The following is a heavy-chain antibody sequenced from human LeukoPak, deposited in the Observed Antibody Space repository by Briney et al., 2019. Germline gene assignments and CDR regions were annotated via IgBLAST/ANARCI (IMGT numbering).Heavy chain of an antibody. CDR1: GGTFSSYA. CDR3: ARDWPVAGTRLGMRGNYYYYGMDV. V-gene: IGHV1-69*04. CDR2: IIPILGIA. Sequence: SVKVSCKASGGTFSSYAISWVRQAPGQGLEWMGRIIPILGIANYAQKFQGRVTITADKSTSTAYMELSSLRSEDTAVYYCARDWPVAGTRLGMRGNYYYYGMDVWGQGTTVTVSS. D-gene: IGHD6-19*01. J-gene: IGHJ6*02.